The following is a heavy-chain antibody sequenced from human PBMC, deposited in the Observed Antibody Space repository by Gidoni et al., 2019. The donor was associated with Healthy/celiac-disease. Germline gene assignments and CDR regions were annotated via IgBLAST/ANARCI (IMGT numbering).Heavy chain of an antibody. CDR2: IYYSGST. D-gene: IGHD3-16*01. CDR1: GGSISSYY. V-gene: IGHV4-59*01. J-gene: IGHJ3*02. CDR3: ARGLGGLRLGNAFDI. Sequence: QVQLQESGPGLVKPSETLSLTCTVSGGSISSYYWRWIRQPPGKGLEWIGYIYYSGSTNYNPSLKSRVTISVDTSKNQFSLKLSSVTAADTAVYYCARGLGGLRLGNAFDIWGQGTMVTVSS.